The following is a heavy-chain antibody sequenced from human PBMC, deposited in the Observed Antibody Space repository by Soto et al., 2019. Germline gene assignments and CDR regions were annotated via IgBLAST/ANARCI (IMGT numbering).Heavy chain of an antibody. CDR2: IIPIFGTA. Sequence: QVQLVQSGAEVKKPGSSVKVSCKASGGTFSSYAISWVRQAPGQGLEWMGGIIPIFGTANYAQKFQARVTITADESTSTAYMELSSLRSEDTAVYYCARDGNRIAAAATVLYYYYGMDVWGQGPTVTVSS. CDR3: ARDGNRIAAAATVLYYYYGMDV. V-gene: IGHV1-69*01. CDR1: GGTFSSYA. J-gene: IGHJ6*02. D-gene: IGHD6-13*01.